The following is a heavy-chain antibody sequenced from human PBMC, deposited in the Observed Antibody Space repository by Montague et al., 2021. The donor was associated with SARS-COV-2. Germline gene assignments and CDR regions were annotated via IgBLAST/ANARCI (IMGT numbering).Heavy chain of an antibody. CDR1: GWSFSGHY. J-gene: IGHJ4*02. CDR3: AGGARQAYGFRRGSFDY. CDR2: INHSGST. D-gene: IGHD3-10*01. Sequence: SETLSLTCAVYGWSFSGHYWNWIRQPPGKGLEWIGEINHSGSTNNNPSLKSRVNMSVDTSKNQFSLKLISVTAADTAVYYCAGGARQAYGFRRGSFDYWGQGTLVTVSS. V-gene: IGHV4-34*01.